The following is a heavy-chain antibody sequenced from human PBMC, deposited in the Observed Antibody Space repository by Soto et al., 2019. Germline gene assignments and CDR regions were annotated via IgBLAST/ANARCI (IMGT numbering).Heavy chain of an antibody. Sequence: SQTLSLTCTVSGGSISTTNYYCVWIRQPPGKGLEWIGNIYYSVNTCYNPYLKSRLTISVDTSMNQFYMKLSSVTHADTAVYYCARNTITLVVVPARDSGLDVWGPGNTVT. D-gene: IGHD2-2*01. J-gene: IGHJ6*02. CDR1: GGSISTTNYY. CDR3: ARNTITLVVVPARDSGLDV. V-gene: IGHV4-39*01. CDR2: IYYSVNT.